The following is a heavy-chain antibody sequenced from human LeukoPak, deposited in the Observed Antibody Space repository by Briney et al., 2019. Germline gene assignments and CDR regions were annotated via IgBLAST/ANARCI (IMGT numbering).Heavy chain of an antibody. CDR3: ARGDYGDYFDY. Sequence: ASVKVSCKASGYTFTGYYMHWVRQAPGQGLEWMGWINPNSGGTNYAQKFQGRVTVTRDTSISTAYMELRSLRSDDTAVYYCARGDYGDYFDYWGQGTLVTVSS. V-gene: IGHV1-2*02. D-gene: IGHD4-17*01. CDR2: INPNSGGT. J-gene: IGHJ4*02. CDR1: GYTFTGYY.